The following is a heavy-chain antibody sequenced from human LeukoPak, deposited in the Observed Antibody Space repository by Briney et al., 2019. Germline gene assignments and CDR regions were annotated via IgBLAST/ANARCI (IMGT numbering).Heavy chain of an antibody. D-gene: IGHD6-13*01. Sequence: GGSLRLSCAASGFTFSSYGMHWVRQAPGKGLEWVAVIWYDGSNKYYADSVKGRFTISRDNSKNTPHLQMNSLRAEDTAVYYCAREGTAAAGKRRSSQFDYWGQGTLVTVSS. J-gene: IGHJ4*02. CDR3: AREGTAAAGKRRSSQFDY. CDR2: IWYDGSNK. V-gene: IGHV3-33*01. CDR1: GFTFSSYG.